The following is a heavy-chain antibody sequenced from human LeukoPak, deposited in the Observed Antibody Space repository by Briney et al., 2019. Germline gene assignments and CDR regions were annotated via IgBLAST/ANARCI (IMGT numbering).Heavy chain of an antibody. J-gene: IGHJ4*02. V-gene: IGHV4-34*01. D-gene: IGHD6-19*01. Sequence: PSETLSLTCAVYGGSFSGYYWSWIRQPPGKGLEWIGEINHSGSTNYNPSLKSRVTISVDTSKNQFSLKLSSVTAADTAVYYCARDGRQQWLVQWGQGTLVTVSS. CDR2: INHSGST. CDR1: GGSFSGYY. CDR3: ARDGRQQWLVQ.